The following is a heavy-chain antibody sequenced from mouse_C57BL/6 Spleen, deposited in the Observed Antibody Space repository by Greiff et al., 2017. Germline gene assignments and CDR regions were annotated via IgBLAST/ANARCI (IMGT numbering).Heavy chain of an antibody. Sequence: EVKLVESGGGVVRPGGSLKLSCAASGFTFSDYYMYWIRQTPEKMLEWVAYISNGGYSTYYVDTVKGRFTISRDNAKNTLFLQKSRLKSEDSAMYYCVRLDAMDYWGQGTSVTVSS. CDR3: VRLDAMDY. J-gene: IGHJ4*01. CDR1: GFTFSDYY. V-gene: IGHV5-12*01. CDR2: ISNGGYST.